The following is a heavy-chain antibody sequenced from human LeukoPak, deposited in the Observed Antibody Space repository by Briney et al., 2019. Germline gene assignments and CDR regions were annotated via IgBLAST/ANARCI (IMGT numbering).Heavy chain of an antibody. Sequence: SETLSLTCTVSGGSVSSGSYYWNWIRQPPGKGLEWIGYIYYSGSTNYNPSLKSRVTISVDTSKNQFSLKLSSVTAADTAVYYCARGDYYGSGVDYWVQGTLVTVSS. CDR3: ARGDYYGSGVDY. CDR1: GGSVSSGSYY. D-gene: IGHD3-10*01. V-gene: IGHV4-61*01. J-gene: IGHJ4*02. CDR2: IYYSGST.